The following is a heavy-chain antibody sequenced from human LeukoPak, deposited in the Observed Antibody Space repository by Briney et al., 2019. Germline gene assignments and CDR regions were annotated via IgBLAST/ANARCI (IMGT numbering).Heavy chain of an antibody. CDR1: GFTFSSYG. Sequence: GRSLRLSCAASGFTFSSYGTHWVRQAPGKGLVWVSRINSDGSSTSYADSVKGRFTISRDNAKNTLYLQMNSLRAEDTAVYYCARGGGVIIRGFDYWGQGTLVTVSS. CDR2: INSDGSST. CDR3: ARGGGVIIRGFDY. D-gene: IGHD3-10*01. V-gene: IGHV3-74*01. J-gene: IGHJ4*02.